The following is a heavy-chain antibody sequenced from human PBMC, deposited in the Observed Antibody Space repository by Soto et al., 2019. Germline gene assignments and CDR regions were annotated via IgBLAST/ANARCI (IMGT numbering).Heavy chain of an antibody. CDR3: STRAYDTNGYYRFDP. Sequence: LTWIRQSPGKGLEWIGDINHSGRVNYSPSLKSRVTISLDTSKNQFSLTLSAVTAADTAMYYCSTRAYDTNGYYRFDPWGQGTLVTVSS. CDR2: INHSGRV. J-gene: IGHJ5*01. D-gene: IGHD3-22*01. V-gene: IGHV4-34*01.